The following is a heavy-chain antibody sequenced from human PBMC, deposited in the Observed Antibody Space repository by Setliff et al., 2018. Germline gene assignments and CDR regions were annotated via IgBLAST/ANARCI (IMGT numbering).Heavy chain of an antibody. V-gene: IGHV4-34*01. CDR2: IYTSGRT. CDR1: GGSFSGYY. J-gene: IGHJ6*02. D-gene: IGHD3-3*01. CDR3: ARAHRNFGVVINYYYYYYGMDV. Sequence: SETLSLTCAVYGGSFSGYYWSWIRQPPGKGLEWIGHIYTSGRTNYNPSRKSRVTISVDTSKNQLSLKLSTVTAADTAVYYCARAHRNFGVVINYYYYYYGMDVWGQGTTVTVSS.